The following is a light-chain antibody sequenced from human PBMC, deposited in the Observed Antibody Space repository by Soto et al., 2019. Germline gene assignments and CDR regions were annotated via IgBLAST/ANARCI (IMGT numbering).Light chain of an antibody. CDR2: EVS. Sequence: QSALTQPASVSGSPGQSITISCTGTSSDVGGYNYVSWYQQHPGKAPKLIIYEVSNRPSGVSNRFSGSKYGNTASLTISGLQAEEEADYYCNSYTKKSTGVFGTGTKLTVL. J-gene: IGLJ1*01. CDR1: SSDVGGYNY. V-gene: IGLV2-14*01. CDR3: NSYTKKSTGV.